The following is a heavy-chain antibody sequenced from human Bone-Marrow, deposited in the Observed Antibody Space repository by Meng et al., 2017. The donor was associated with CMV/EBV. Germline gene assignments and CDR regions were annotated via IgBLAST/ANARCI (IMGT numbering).Heavy chain of an antibody. CDR3: ARRGSSSSWYFYYYGMDV. D-gene: IGHD6-13*01. CDR1: GGSFSGYY. V-gene: IGHV4-34*01. CDR2: INHSGST. Sequence: SETLSLTCAVYGGSFSGYYWSWIRQPPGKGLEWIGEINHSGSTNYNPSLKSRVTISVDTSKNQFSLKLSSVTAADTAVYYCARRGSSSSWYFYYYGMDVWGQGPTVTVSS. J-gene: IGHJ6*02.